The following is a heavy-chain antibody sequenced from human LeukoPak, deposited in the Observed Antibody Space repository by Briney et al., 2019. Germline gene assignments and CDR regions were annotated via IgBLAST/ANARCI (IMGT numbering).Heavy chain of an antibody. Sequence: GGSLRLSCAASGFTFSSYSMSWVRQAPGKGLEWVSYISSSSSTIYYADSVKGRFTISRDNSKNTLYLQMNSLRAEDTAVYYCARGPSGYHNTGGQGTLVTVSS. D-gene: IGHD5-12*01. V-gene: IGHV3-48*01. CDR3: ARGPSGYHNT. CDR1: GFTFSSYS. J-gene: IGHJ4*02. CDR2: ISSSSSTI.